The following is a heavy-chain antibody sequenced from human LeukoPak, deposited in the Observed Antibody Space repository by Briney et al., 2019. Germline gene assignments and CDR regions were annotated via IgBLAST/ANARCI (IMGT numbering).Heavy chain of an antibody. J-gene: IGHJ3*02. D-gene: IGHD6-13*01. Sequence: SETLSLTCAVSGGSISSSNWWSWVRQPPGKGLEWVGEIYHSGSTNYIPSLKSRVTISVDKSKNQFSLKLSSVTAADTAVYYCATGRGASSSWYQHAFDIWGQGTMVTVSS. V-gene: IGHV4-4*02. CDR3: ATGRGASSSWYQHAFDI. CDR2: IYHSGST. CDR1: GGSISSSNW.